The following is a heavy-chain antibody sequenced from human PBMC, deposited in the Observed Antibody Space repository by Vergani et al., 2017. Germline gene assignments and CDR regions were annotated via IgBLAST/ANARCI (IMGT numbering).Heavy chain of an antibody. J-gene: IGHJ4*02. Sequence: QVQLVESGGGVVQPGRSLRLSCAASGFTFSSYGMHWGRQAPGKGLEWVAVISYDGSNKYYADSVKGRFTISRDNSKNTLYLQMNSLRAEDTAVYYCAKDPDYYDSSGYPDYWGQGTLVTVSS. V-gene: IGHV3-30*18. D-gene: IGHD3-22*01. CDR3: AKDPDYYDSSGYPDY. CDR2: ISYDGSNK. CDR1: GFTFSSYG.